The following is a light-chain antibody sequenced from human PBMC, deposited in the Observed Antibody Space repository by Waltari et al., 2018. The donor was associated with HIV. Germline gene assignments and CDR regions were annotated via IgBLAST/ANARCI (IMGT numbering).Light chain of an antibody. J-gene: IGLJ3*02. V-gene: IGLV1-40*01. Sequence: QSVLTQPPSVSGAPGQRVTISCTASSSTLGAPNAAHWYQQLPGTAPKVLIYGNSDRPSGVPDRFSGSKSATSASLVITGLQAEDEGTYYCQSYDSSLSGWVFGGGTKLTVL. CDR3: QSYDSSLSGWV. CDR1: SSTLGAPNA. CDR2: GNS.